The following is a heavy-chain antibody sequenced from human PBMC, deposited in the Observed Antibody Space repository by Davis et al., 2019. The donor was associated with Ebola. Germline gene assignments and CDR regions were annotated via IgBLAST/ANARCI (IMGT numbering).Heavy chain of an antibody. CDR3: ATSTMVRGVSLDYGMDV. CDR1: GYSFSNFW. D-gene: IGHD3-10*01. Sequence: GESLKISCQGSGYSFSNFWIGWVRQMPGKGQEWMGIIYPGDSDTRYSPSFQGQVTISADKSISTAYLQWSSLKASDTAMYYCATSTMVRGVSLDYGMDVWGQGTTVTVSS. V-gene: IGHV5-51*01. J-gene: IGHJ6*02. CDR2: IYPGDSDT.